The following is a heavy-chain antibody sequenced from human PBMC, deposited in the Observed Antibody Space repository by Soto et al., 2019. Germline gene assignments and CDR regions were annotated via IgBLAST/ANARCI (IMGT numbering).Heavy chain of an antibody. J-gene: IGHJ2*01. V-gene: IGHV3-23*01. D-gene: IGHD3-10*01. CDR2: ISGSGGST. CDR3: AKDPPDYYGSHWYFDL. CDR1: GFTFSSYA. Sequence: EVQLLESGGGLVQPGGSLRLSCAASGFTFSSYAMSWVRQAPGKGLEWVSAISGSGGSTYYADSVKGRFTISRDNSKNTLYLQMNSLRAEDTAVYYCAKDPPDYYGSHWYFDLWGRGTLVTVSS.